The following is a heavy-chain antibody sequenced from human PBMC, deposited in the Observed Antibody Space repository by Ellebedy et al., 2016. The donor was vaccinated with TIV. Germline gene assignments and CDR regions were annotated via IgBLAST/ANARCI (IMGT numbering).Heavy chain of an antibody. Sequence: MPSDTLSLTCTVPGGPVSSGSYYWGWTRQPPGKGLEWIGRIYTSGSTNYNPSLKSRVTMSVDTSKNQFSLKLSSVTAADTAVYYCARERVGRFWFDPWGQGTLVTVSS. CDR3: ARERVGRFWFDP. CDR2: IYTSGST. J-gene: IGHJ5*02. D-gene: IGHD1-26*01. V-gene: IGHV4-61*01. CDR1: GGPVSSGSYY.